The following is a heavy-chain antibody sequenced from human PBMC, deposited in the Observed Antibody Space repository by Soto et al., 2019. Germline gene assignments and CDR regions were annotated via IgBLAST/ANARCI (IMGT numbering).Heavy chain of an antibody. D-gene: IGHD3-22*01. V-gene: IGHV3-21*01. CDR1: GFTFSSYS. CDR3: AKDKRDSGSIDY. CDR2: ISSSSSYI. Sequence: GGSLRLSCAASGFTFSSYSMNWVRQAPGKGLEWVSSISSSSSYIYYADSVKGRFTISRDNSKNTLYLQMNSLRAEDTAVYYCAKDKRDSGSIDYWGQGTLVTVSS. J-gene: IGHJ4*02.